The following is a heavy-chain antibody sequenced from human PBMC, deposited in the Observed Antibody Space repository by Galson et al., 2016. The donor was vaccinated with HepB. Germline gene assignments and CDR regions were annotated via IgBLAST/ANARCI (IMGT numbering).Heavy chain of an antibody. CDR1: GGSFSGYS. J-gene: IGHJ5*02. V-gene: IGHV4-34*01. D-gene: IGHD6-6*01. CDR3: ARGMYAARGWFDP. Sequence: SETLSLTCNVYGGSFSGYSRTWTRQPPGKGMEWIGEVSPSGGTNCNPSFKSRVPISVDTSKNQLSLNISSVTAADTAVYYCARGMYAARGWFDPWGQGTLVAVSS. CDR2: VSPSGGT.